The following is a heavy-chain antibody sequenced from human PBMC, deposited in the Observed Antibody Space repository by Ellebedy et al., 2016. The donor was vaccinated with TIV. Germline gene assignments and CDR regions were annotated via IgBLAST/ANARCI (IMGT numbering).Heavy chain of an antibody. J-gene: IGHJ4*02. Sequence: GESLKISCAASGFIFSSYGMHWVRQAPNKGLEWLAVISFDGSDKYYADSLKGRFTISRDNPKKTLYLQMNSLRAEDAAVYYCAKVPKEVLPADTGDLHFFDYWGQGTLVSVSS. D-gene: IGHD2-2*01. CDR2: ISFDGSDK. CDR1: GFIFSSYG. CDR3: AKVPKEVLPADTGDLHFFDY. V-gene: IGHV3-30*18.